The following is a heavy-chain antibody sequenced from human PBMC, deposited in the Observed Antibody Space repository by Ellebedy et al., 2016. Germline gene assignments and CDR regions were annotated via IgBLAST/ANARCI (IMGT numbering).Heavy chain of an antibody. J-gene: IGHJ2*01. V-gene: IGHV1-46*01. CDR3: TRVSAEVSSGNWHFDL. Sequence: ASVKVSCXASGFTLTDYYIHWVRQAPGHGLEWMGVINPSGGSTSYAQKFQGRVTMSRRTSTRTVYVELSSLTSEDTAVYYCTRVSAEVSSGNWHFDLWGRGTLVTVSS. D-gene: IGHD6-13*01. CDR2: INPSGGST. CDR1: GFTLTDYY.